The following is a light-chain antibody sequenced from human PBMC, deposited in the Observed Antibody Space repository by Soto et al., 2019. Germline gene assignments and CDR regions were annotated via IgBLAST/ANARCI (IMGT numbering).Light chain of an antibody. CDR1: SRDIGGYDF. CDR2: TVN. Sequence: QSALTQPASVSGSPGQSITISCTGTSRDIGGYDFVSWYQQHPGEAPKLMIHTVNRRPYGVSNRVSGSKSGNTASLTISGLQAEDEADYYCSSYTSGDTLVIFGGGTQLTVL. CDR3: SSYTSGDTLVI. V-gene: IGLV2-14*03. J-gene: IGLJ7*01.